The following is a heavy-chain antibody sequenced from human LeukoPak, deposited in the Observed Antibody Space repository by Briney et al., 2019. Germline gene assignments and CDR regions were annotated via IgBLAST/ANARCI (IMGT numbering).Heavy chain of an antibody. CDR1: GGSISSYY. V-gene: IGHV4-59*01. J-gene: IGHJ5*02. D-gene: IGHD3-10*01. CDR2: IYYSGST. CDR3: ASWAPGSRYNWFDP. Sequence: SETLSLTCTVSGGSISSYYWSWIRQPPGKGLEWIGYIYYSGSTNYNPSLKSRVTISVDTSKNQFSLKLSSVTAADTAVYYCASWAPGSRYNWFDPWGQGTLVTVSS.